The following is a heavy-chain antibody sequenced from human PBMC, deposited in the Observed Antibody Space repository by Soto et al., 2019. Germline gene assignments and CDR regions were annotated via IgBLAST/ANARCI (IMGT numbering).Heavy chain of an antibody. CDR1: GFTFDDYA. J-gene: IGHJ5*02. V-gene: IGHV3-9*01. CDR2: ISWNSGSI. Sequence: EVQLVESGGGLVQPGRSLRLSCAASGFTFDDYARHWVRQAPGKGLEWVSGISWNSGSIGYADSVKGRFTISRDNAKNSLYLQLNSLRAEDTALYYCAKDPSRYQLPIRPNWFDPWGQGTLVTVSS. D-gene: IGHD2-2*01. CDR3: AKDPSRYQLPIRPNWFDP.